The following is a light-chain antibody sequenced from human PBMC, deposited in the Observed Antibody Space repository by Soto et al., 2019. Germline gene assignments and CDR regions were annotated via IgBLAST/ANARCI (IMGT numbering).Light chain of an antibody. CDR2: DAS. CDR3: HQHSNWPLT. Sequence: EIVLTQSPATLSLSPGKRATLSCRASQSVSSYLVWYQQKPGQAPRLLIYDASNRATGIPARFSGSGSGTDFTLTISSLVPEDFAVYYCHQHSNWPLTFGGGTKVDIK. J-gene: IGKJ4*01. CDR1: QSVSSY. V-gene: IGKV3-11*01.